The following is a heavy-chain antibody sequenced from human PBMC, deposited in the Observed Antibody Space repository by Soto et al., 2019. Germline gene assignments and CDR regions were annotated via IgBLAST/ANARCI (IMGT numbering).Heavy chain of an antibody. D-gene: IGHD1-26*01. CDR3: ARKGERGSETYGMDV. J-gene: IGHJ6*02. CDR1: GGSISSGGYS. CDR2: IYHSGST. V-gene: IGHV4-30-2*01. Sequence: PSETLSLTCAVSGGSISSGGYSWSWVRQPPGKGLEWIGYIYHSGSTYYNPSLKSRVTISVDRSKNQFSLKLSSVTAADTAVYYCARKGERGSETYGMDVWGQGTTVTVSS.